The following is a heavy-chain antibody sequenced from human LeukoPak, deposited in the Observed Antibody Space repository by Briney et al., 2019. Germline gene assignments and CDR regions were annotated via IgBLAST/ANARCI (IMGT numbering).Heavy chain of an antibody. V-gene: IGHV3-23*01. CDR1: GFTFSNYA. J-gene: IGHJ4*02. CDR3: AKTTDSSWNYFDY. CDR2: ISGSGGST. Sequence: PGGSLRLSCAASGFTFSNYAMNWVRQAPGKRLEWVSGISGSGGSTYYADSVKGRFTISRDNSKNTLYLQMNSLRAEDTAVYYCAKTTDSSWNYFDYWGQGTLVTVSS. D-gene: IGHD6-13*01.